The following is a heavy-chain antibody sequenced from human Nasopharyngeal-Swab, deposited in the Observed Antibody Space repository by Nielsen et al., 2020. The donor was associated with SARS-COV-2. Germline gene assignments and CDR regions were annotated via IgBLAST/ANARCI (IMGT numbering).Heavy chain of an antibody. V-gene: IGHV6-1*01. CDR1: GDSVSSNSAA. J-gene: IGHJ4*02. CDR3: ARGTGPTYYFDY. D-gene: IGHD1-1*01. Sequence: SQTLSLTGAISGDSVSSNSAAWNWIRQPPSRGLEWLGRTYYRSKWYNDYAVSVKSRITINPDTSKNQFSLQLNSVTPEDTAVYYCARGTGPTYYFDYWGQGTLVTVSS. CDR2: TYYRSKWYN.